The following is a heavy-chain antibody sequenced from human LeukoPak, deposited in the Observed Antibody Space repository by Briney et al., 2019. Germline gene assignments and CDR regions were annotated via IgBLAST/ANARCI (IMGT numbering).Heavy chain of an antibody. CDR2: MNPNSGNT. J-gene: IGHJ5*02. Sequence: ASVKVSCKASGYTFTSYDINWVRQATGQGLEWMGWMNPNSGNTGYAQKFQGRVTMTRNTSISTAYMELSSLRSEDTAVYYCARKMQLYYYGSGSYLRATNWFDPWGQGTLVTVSS. D-gene: IGHD3-10*01. CDR1: GYTFTSYD. V-gene: IGHV1-8*01. CDR3: ARKMQLYYYGSGSYLRATNWFDP.